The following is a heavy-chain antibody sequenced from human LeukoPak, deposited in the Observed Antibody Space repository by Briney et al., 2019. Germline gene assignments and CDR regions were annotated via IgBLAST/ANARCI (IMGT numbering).Heavy chain of an antibody. Sequence: GGSLRLSCVASGFTFSDSTMHWLRQASGKGLEWVGHIRSKASNYATTYAASVKGRFTISRDDSKNTAYLQINSLKTEDTAIYYCTRHERDCSGGRCSDYWGQGTPVTVSS. D-gene: IGHD2-15*01. CDR2: IRSKASNYAT. V-gene: IGHV3-73*01. J-gene: IGHJ4*02. CDR3: TRHERDCSGGRCSDY. CDR1: GFTFSDST.